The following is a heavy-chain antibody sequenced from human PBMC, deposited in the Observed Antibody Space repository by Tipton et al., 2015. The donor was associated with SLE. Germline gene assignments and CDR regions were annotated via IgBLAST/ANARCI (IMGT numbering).Heavy chain of an antibody. CDR2: INHSGGS. J-gene: IGHJ4*02. V-gene: IGHV4-34*01. D-gene: IGHD1-26*01. CDR1: GGSFSDYY. CDR3: ARGSIVGAFRLDY. Sequence: TLSLTCAVYGGSFSDYYWSWIRQPPRKGLEWIGEINHSGGSDYNPSLKSRVTISVDTSKNQLSLKVSSVTAADTAVYYCARGSIVGAFRLDYWGQGTLVTVSS.